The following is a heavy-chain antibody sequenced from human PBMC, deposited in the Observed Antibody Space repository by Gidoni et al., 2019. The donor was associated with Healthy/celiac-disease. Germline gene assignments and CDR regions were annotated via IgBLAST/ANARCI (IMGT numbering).Heavy chain of an antibody. CDR2: ISAYNGNT. CDR3: ARDLTGDVDY. Sequence: QVQLVQSCAEVNQPGASVTVSCKPSGYTFTSYGISWVRQAPGQGREWMGWISAYNGNTNYAQKLQGRVTMTTDTYTRTAYMELRSLRSDDTAVYYCARDLTGDVDYWGQGTLVTVSS. CDR1: GYTFTSYG. J-gene: IGHJ4*02. V-gene: IGHV1-18*01. D-gene: IGHD7-27*01.